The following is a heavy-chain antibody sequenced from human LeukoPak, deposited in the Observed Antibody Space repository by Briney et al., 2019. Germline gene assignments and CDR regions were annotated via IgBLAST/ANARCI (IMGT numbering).Heavy chain of an antibody. CDR1: GFTFSNYW. V-gene: IGHV3-7*01. D-gene: IGHD3-3*01. Sequence: QAGGSLRLSCAASGFTFSNYWMNWVRQAPGKGPEWVASVKQDVNVQTYADSVKGRFTISRDNSKNTVFLQMSSLSAEDTAVYYCAKDPARRGYDSWDGYYPYYLDYWGQGTLITVSS. CDR3: AKDPARRGYDSWDGYYPYYLDY. CDR2: VKQDVNVQ. J-gene: IGHJ4*02.